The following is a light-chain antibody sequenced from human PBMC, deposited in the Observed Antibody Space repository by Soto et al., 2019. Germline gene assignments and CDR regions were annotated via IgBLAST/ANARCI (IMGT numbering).Light chain of an antibody. CDR1: QSISSW. V-gene: IGKV1-5*03. J-gene: IGKJ1*01. CDR2: KAS. Sequence: DIQMTQSPSTLSASVGDSVTITCRASQSISSWLAWYQQKPGKAPKLLIYKASSLESGVPSRFSGSGSGTEVTLTVSSLQPDDFASYYCQRYNSYLWTFGQGTKVEIK. CDR3: QRYNSYLWT.